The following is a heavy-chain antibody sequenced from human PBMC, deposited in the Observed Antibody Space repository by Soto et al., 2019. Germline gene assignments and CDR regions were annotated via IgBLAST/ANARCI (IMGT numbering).Heavy chain of an antibody. V-gene: IGHV3-21*01. D-gene: IGHD5-12*01. CDR3: ASDKPGYVGFSVEY. Sequence: EVQLVESGGGLVKPGGSLRLSCAASGFTFSSYSMNWVRQAPGKGLEWVSSISSSSSYIYYADSVKGRFTISRDNDKNALYLQMNSLRAEDTAVSYCASDKPGYVGFSVEYWGQGTLVTVSS. J-gene: IGHJ4*02. CDR1: GFTFSSYS. CDR2: ISSSSSYI.